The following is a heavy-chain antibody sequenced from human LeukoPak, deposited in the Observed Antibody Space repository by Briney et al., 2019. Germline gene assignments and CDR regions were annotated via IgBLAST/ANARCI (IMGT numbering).Heavy chain of an antibody. CDR2: ISDNGSNK. V-gene: IGHV3-30-3*01. CDR1: GFTFSSYA. CDR3: ASSPYYYDSSGYYGAPSFDY. D-gene: IGHD3-22*01. J-gene: IGHJ4*02. Sequence: PGGSLRLSSAASGFTFSSYAMHWVRQAPGKGLEWVGVISDNGSNKNYADSVKGRFTISRDTSKNTLYLQMNSLRAEDTAVYYCASSPYYYDSSGYYGAPSFDYWGQGTLVTVSS.